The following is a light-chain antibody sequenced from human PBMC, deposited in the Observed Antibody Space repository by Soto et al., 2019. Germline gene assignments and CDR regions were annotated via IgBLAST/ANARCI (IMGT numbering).Light chain of an antibody. CDR2: DAS. CDR1: QSVSSY. Sequence: ELVLTPSQATLSFSPLSMATFSFRASQSVSSYLAWYQQKPGQAPRLLIYDASSRATGIPDRFSGSGSGTDFTLTISRLEPEDFAVYYCQKYGSSPINFGQGTRLEIK. V-gene: IGKV3-20*01. CDR3: QKYGSSPIN. J-gene: IGKJ5*01.